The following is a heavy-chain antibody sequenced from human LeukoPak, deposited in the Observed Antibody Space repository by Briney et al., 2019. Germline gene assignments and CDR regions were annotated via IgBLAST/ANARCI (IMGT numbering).Heavy chain of an antibody. D-gene: IGHD6-6*01. J-gene: IGHJ6*02. V-gene: IGHV5-10-1*01. CDR2: IHPSDSYT. CDR1: GYXFTSYW. CDR3: ARHESSSPYYYYGMDV. Sequence: GESLEISFNGSGYXFTSYWISWVRPMPGKGLEWMGTIHPSDSYTNYSPSFQGHVTISADKSISTAYLQWSSLKALDTAMYYCARHESSSPYYYYGMDVWGQGTTVTVSS.